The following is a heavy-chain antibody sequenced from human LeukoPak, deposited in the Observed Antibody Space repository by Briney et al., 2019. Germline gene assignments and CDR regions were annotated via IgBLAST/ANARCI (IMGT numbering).Heavy chain of an antibody. CDR2: IKQDGSEK. D-gene: IGHD3-22*01. CDR1: GFTFSNYG. J-gene: IGHJ4*02. Sequence: PGGSLRLSCEASGFTFSNYGMHWVRQAPGKGLEWVANIKQDGSEKYYVDSVKGRFTISRDNAKNSLYLQMNSLRAEDTAVYYCARVNYYDSGGHYYEYFDYWGRGTLLTVSS. CDR3: ARVNYYDSGGHYYEYFDY. V-gene: IGHV3-7*01.